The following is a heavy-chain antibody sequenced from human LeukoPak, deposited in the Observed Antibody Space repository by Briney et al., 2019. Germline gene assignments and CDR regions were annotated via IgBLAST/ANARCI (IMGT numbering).Heavy chain of an antibody. D-gene: IGHD3-16*01. Sequence: GGSLRLSCTASGFTFSNFWMGWVRQAPGKGLEWVANIKQDETEKFYLGSVKGRFTISRDNAKNSLYLQMSNLRAEDTAVYFCARGGGLDVWGQGATVTVSS. CDR2: IKQDETEK. V-gene: IGHV3-7*03. J-gene: IGHJ6*02. CDR1: GFTFSNFW. CDR3: ARGGGLDV.